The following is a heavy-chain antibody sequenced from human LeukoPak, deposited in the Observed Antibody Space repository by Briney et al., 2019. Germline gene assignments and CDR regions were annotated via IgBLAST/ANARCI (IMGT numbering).Heavy chain of an antibody. D-gene: IGHD3-16*02. CDR1: GFTFSSYG. J-gene: IGHJ4*02. CDR3: ARDPLGIRMLSLGIDY. Sequence: GRSLRLSCAASGFTFSSYGMHWVRQAPGKGLEWVAVIWYDGSNKYYADSVKGRFTTSRDNSKNTLYLQMNSLRAEDTAVYYCARDPLGIRMLSLGIDYWGQGTLVTVSS. CDR2: IWYDGSNK. V-gene: IGHV3-33*01.